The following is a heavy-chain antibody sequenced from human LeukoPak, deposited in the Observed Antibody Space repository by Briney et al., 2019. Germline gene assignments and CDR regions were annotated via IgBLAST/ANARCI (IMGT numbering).Heavy chain of an antibody. V-gene: IGHV4-59*01. Sequence: PSETLSLTRTVSGGSISSYYWSWIRQPPGKGLEWIGYIYYSGSTNYNPSLKSRVTISVDTSKNQFSLKLSSVTAADTAVYYCAGFHDHYYDSSGYFDYWGQGTLVTVSS. CDR1: GGSISSYY. J-gene: IGHJ4*02. D-gene: IGHD3-22*01. CDR3: AGFHDHYYDSSGYFDY. CDR2: IYYSGST.